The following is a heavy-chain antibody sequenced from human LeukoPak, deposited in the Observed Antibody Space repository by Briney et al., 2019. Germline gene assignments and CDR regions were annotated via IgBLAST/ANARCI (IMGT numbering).Heavy chain of an antibody. CDR2: IIPIFGTA. D-gene: IGHD2-2*01. CDR3: ASEVTRYCSSTSCFNWFDP. J-gene: IGHJ5*02. CDR1: GGTFSSYA. Sequence: SVKVSCXASGGTFSSYAISWVRQAPGQGLEWMAGIIPIFGTANYAQKFQGRVTITADESTSTAYMELSSLRSEDTAVYYCASEVTRYCSSTSCFNWFDPWGQGTLVTVSS. V-gene: IGHV1-69*13.